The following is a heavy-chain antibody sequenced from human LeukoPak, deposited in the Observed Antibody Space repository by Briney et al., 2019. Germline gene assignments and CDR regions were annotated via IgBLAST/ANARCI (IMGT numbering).Heavy chain of an antibody. CDR1: GFTFSSYG. D-gene: IGHD3-10*01. CDR3: ARDSNYYGSGRVPKYGMDV. J-gene: IGHJ6*02. Sequence: GGSLRLSCAASGFTFSSYGMHWVRQAPGKGLEWVAVIWYDGSNKYYADSVKGRFTISRDNSKNTLYLQMNSLRAEDTAVYYCARDSNYYGSGRVPKYGMDVWGQGTTVTVSS. CDR2: IWYDGSNK. V-gene: IGHV3-33*01.